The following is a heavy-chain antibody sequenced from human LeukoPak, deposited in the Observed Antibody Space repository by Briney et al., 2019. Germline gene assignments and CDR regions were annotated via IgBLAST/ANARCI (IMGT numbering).Heavy chain of an antibody. J-gene: IGHJ4*02. CDR3: ARHASGSYYDY. CDR1: GGSISSYY. D-gene: IGHD1-26*01. CDR2: IYTSGST. V-gene: IGHV4-4*09. Sequence: SETLSLTCTVSGGSISSYYWSWIRQPPGKGLEWIGYIYTSGSTNYNPSLKSRVTISVDTSKNQFSLKLSSVTAADTAVYYCARHASGSYYDYWGQGTLVTASS.